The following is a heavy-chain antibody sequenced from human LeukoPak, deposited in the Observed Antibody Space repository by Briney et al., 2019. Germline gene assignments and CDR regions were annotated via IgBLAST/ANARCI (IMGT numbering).Heavy chain of an antibody. D-gene: IGHD6-19*01. CDR3: ARDSLPKAVTGPFDH. CDR1: GFDFSNYG. CDR2: IWFDGTNI. J-gene: IGHJ4*02. Sequence: GRSLRLSCAASGFDFSNYGMHWVRQAPGRGRECGASIWFDGTNIHYSDSVNGRFTISRDNSKNTLYLQMNSLRAEDTATYFCARDSLPKAVTGPFDHWGQGALVAVSS. V-gene: IGHV3-33*01.